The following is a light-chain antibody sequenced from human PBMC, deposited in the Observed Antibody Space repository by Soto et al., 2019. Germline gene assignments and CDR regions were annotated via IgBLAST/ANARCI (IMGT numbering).Light chain of an antibody. CDR2: GAS. CDR3: QQSYSTPLT. CDR1: QSISTY. V-gene: IGKV1-39*01. Sequence: DIQMTQSPSSLAASVGDRVAITCRASQSISTYLNWYQQKPGKAPNLLIYGASYLQSGVPSRFSGSGSGTDFTLIITSLQLDDFATYYCQQSYSTPLTFGGGTNVDIK. J-gene: IGKJ4*01.